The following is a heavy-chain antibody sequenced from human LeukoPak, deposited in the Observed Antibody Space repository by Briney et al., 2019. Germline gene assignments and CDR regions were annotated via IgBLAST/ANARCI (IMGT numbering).Heavy chain of an antibody. D-gene: IGHD3-10*01. Sequence: PSETLSLTCTVFGGSISSYYWSWIRQPPGKGLEWIGYIYNSGSTNYNPSLKSRVTISVDTSKSAFSLKLSSVTAADTAVYYCARDRGTMVRYYYGMDVWGQGTTVTVSS. V-gene: IGHV4-59*01. CDR3: ARDRGTMVRYYYGMDV. J-gene: IGHJ6*02. CDR2: IYNSGST. CDR1: GGSISSYY.